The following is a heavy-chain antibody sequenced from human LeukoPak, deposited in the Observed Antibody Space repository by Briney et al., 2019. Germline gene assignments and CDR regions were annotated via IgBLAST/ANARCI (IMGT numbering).Heavy chain of an antibody. J-gene: IGHJ5*02. V-gene: IGHV3-7*01. CDR3: ARGGYSYGYNWFDP. Sequence: GGSLRLSCAASGFTFSSYWMSWVRQAPGKGLERVANIKQDGSEKYYVDSVKGRFTISRDNAKNSLYLQMNSLRAEDTAVYYCARGGYSYGYNWFDPWGQGTLVTVSS. CDR1: GFTFSSYW. CDR2: IKQDGSEK. D-gene: IGHD5-18*01.